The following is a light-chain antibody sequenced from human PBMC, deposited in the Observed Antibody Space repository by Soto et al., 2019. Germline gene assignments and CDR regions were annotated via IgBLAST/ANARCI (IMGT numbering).Light chain of an antibody. CDR3: ATWDDSRNGVV. J-gene: IGLJ3*02. CDR2: SHN. Sequence: QSVLTQPPSASGTPGQRVTISCSGSSPNIGSNTVNWYRQLPGRAPKLLIYSHNQRPSGVPDRFSGSRSGTSASLAISGLQYEDEADYYCATWDDSRNGVVFGGGTKLTVL. CDR1: SPNIGSNT. V-gene: IGLV1-44*01.